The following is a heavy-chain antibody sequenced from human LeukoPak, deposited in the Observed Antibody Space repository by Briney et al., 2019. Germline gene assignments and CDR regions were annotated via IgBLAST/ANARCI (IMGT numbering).Heavy chain of an antibody. CDR3: ARGFRRTYSGSYYDY. CDR1: GYTFTSYG. J-gene: IGHJ4*02. Sequence: ASVKVSCKASGYTFTSYGISWVRQAPGQGLEWMGWISAYNGNTNYAQKLQGRVTMTTDTSTSTAYMELRSLRSDDTAVYYCARGFRRTYSGSYYDYWGQGTRVTVSS. CDR2: ISAYNGNT. D-gene: IGHD1-26*01. V-gene: IGHV1-18*01.